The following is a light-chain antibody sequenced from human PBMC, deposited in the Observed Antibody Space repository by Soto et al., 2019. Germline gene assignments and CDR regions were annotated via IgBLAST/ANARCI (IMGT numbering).Light chain of an antibody. Sequence: DLPMTQSPSSVSASVGDRVTITCRASQGISSWLAWYQQKPGKAPNLLIYAASSLQSGAPSRFSGSGSGTYFTLTIISLQPEDSATYYCQQANRFPLTFGGGTRVEIK. J-gene: IGKJ4*01. CDR3: QQANRFPLT. V-gene: IGKV1-12*01. CDR2: AAS. CDR1: QGISSW.